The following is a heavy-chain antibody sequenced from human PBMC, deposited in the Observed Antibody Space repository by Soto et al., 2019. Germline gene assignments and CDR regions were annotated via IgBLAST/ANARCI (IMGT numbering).Heavy chain of an antibody. CDR1: GFTFSSYD. J-gene: IGHJ3*02. V-gene: IGHV3-21*01. CDR2: ISSSTTYI. CDR3: ARVSLLVAPNAFDI. D-gene: IGHD5-12*01. Sequence: GGSLRLSCAASGFTFSSYDMNWVRQAPGKGLEWVSFISSSTTYIYYADSVKGRFTISRDNAKNSLYLQINSLRAEDTALYYCARVSLLVAPNAFDIWGQGTMVTVSS.